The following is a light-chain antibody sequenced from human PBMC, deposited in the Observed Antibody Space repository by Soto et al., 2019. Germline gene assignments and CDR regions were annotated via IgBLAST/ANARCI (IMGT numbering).Light chain of an antibody. CDR3: HQYDNSPFT. Sequence: EIVLTQSPGTLSLSPGERATLSCRASQSVTSNYLAWYQQRPGQAPRLLVYGASSRATGIPDRFSGSGSATDFALTISRLEPEDFAVYYCHQYDNSPFTFGPGTRVDIK. J-gene: IGKJ3*01. CDR2: GAS. CDR1: QSVTSNY. V-gene: IGKV3-20*01.